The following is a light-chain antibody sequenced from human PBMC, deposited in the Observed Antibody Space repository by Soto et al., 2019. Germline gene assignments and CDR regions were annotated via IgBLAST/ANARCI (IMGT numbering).Light chain of an antibody. Sequence: QSALTQPASVSVSPGQSITISCTGTSSDVGGYNYVSWYQHHPGKAPRVIIYDVSNRPSGVSNRFSGSKSGNTASLTISGLQAEDEADYYCISYTSSSTLYVFGTGTKVTVL. J-gene: IGLJ1*01. CDR3: ISYTSSSTLYV. V-gene: IGLV2-14*03. CDR2: DVS. CDR1: SSDVGGYNY.